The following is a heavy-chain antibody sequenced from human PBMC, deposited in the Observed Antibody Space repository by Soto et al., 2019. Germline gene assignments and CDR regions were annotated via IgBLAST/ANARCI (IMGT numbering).Heavy chain of an antibody. CDR2: ISNYNGDT. CDR3: ARGDSTGSPTGWFDP. D-gene: IGHD6-19*01. Sequence: ASVKVSCKASGYTFTRYSINWVRQAPGQGLEWVGWISNYNGDTKYAQKFQGGVTLTTDTSTTTTYMDLRSLTSDDTAVYFCARGDSTGSPTGWFDPWGQGTLVTV. J-gene: IGHJ5*02. V-gene: IGHV1-18*04. CDR1: GYTFTRYS.